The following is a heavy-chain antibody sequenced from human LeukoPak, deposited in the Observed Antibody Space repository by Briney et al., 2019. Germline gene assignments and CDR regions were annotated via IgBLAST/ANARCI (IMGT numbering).Heavy chain of an antibody. J-gene: IGHJ4*02. V-gene: IGHV1-18*01. D-gene: IGHD3-10*01. CDR2: ISGYNGYT. CDR1: GYAFTRHY. Sequence: GASVKVSCKASGYAFTRHYMHWVRQAPGQGLEWMGWISGYNGYTHNAQKFQDRVTMTTDTSTSTAYMELRSLRSDDTAVYYCARDLYSRRMNYYGSGSYFAYWGQGTLVTVSS. CDR3: ARDLYSRRMNYYGSGSYFAY.